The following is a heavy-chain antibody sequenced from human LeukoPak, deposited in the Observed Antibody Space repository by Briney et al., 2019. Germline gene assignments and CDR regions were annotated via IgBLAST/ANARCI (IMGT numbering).Heavy chain of an antibody. V-gene: IGHV3-7*01. CDR3: ASDLSGWELQEY. Sequence: GGSLRLSCAASGFTFSSYWMSWVRQAPGKGLEWVANIKQDGSEKYYVDSVKGRFTISRDNAKNSLFLQMNSLRAEDTAVYYCASDLSGWELQEYWGQGTLVTVSS. CDR2: IKQDGSEK. J-gene: IGHJ4*02. D-gene: IGHD1-26*01. CDR1: GFTFSSYW.